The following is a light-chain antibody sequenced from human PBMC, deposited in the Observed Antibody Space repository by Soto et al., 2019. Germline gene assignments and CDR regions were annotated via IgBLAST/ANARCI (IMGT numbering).Light chain of an antibody. CDR1: EKMTRY. J-gene: IGKJ1*01. Sequence: DIQLIQSPSSLSASVGDRVTITCRANEKMTRYLNWYQQKPGKAPKLLIYAASNLQSGVPARFSGSGSGADFILTISSLQPEDSATYDCQQSYSTPRTFGQGTKV. CDR2: AAS. V-gene: IGKV1-39*01. CDR3: QQSYSTPRT.